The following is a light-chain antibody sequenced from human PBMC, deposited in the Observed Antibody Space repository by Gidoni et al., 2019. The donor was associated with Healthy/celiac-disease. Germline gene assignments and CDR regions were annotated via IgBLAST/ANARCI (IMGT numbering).Light chain of an antibody. CDR2: AAS. CDR3: QKYNSAPYT. J-gene: IGKJ2*01. CDR1: HGISNY. Sequence: IQIPLSPSSLSASVVARVTITCRASHGISNYLAWYQQTPGKVPKLLNYAASTVQSGVPSRCSGSGSGTDFTITSSSLQQEDVATYYCQKYNSAPYTFGQGTKLEIK. V-gene: IGKV1-27*01.